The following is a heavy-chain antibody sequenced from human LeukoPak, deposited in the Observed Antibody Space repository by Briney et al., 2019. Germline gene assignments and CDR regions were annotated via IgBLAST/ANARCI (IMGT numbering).Heavy chain of an antibody. CDR2: IYYSGST. J-gene: IGHJ4*02. CDR3: ATMNAYGDYVDY. V-gene: IGHV4-59*01. D-gene: IGHD4-17*01. CDR1: GGSISSYY. Sequence: SETLSLTCTVSGGSISSYYWSWIRQPPGKGLEWIGYIYYSGSTNYNPSLKSRVTISVDTSKNQFSLKLSSVTAADTAVYYCATMNAYGDYVDYWGQGTLVTVSS.